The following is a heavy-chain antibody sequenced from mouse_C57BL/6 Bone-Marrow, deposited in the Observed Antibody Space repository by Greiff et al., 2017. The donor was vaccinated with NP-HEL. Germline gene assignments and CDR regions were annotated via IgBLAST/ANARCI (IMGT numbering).Heavy chain of an antibody. V-gene: IGHV1-82*01. D-gene: IGHD1-1*01. CDR1: GYAFSSSW. J-gene: IGHJ1*03. CDR3: ARNILYYYGSSYWYFDV. Sequence: QVQLKQSGPELVKPGASVKISCKASGYAFSSSWMNWVKQRPGKGLEWIGRIYPGDGDTNYNGKFKGKATLTADKSSSTAYMQLSSLTSEDSAVYFCARNILYYYGSSYWYFDVWGTGTTVTVSS. CDR2: IYPGDGDT.